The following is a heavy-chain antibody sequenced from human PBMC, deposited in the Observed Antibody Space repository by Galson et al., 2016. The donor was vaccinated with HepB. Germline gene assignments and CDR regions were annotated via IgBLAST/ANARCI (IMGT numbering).Heavy chain of an antibody. V-gene: IGHV3-48*01. CDR1: GFNFGAYS. Sequence: SLRLSCAASGFNFGAYSMNWVRQAPGKGLEWISYISNTRSVIHYADSVKGRFTISRDNVNNSLYLQMNSLRAGDTALYYCAKGVNQQHPYYFDSWGQGILVTVSS. CDR3: AKGVNQQHPYYFDS. J-gene: IGHJ4*02. D-gene: IGHD1-14*01. CDR2: ISNTRSVI.